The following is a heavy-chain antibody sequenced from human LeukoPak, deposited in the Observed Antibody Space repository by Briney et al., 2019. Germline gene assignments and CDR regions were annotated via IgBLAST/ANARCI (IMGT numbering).Heavy chain of an antibody. CDR1: GGSIGSYY. CDR3: ARVASGWYGFWFDP. CDR2: IYYSGST. J-gene: IGHJ5*02. D-gene: IGHD6-19*01. V-gene: IGHV4-59*01. Sequence: SETLSLTWTVSGGSIGSYYWSWIRQPPGKGLEWIGYIYYSGSTNYNPSLKSRVTISVDTSKNQFSLKLSSVTAADTAVYYCARVASGWYGFWFDPWGQGTLVTVSS.